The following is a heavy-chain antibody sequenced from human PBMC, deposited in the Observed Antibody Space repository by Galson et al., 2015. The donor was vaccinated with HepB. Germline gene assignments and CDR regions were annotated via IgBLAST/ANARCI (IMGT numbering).Heavy chain of an antibody. Sequence: SLRLSCAASGFTFSSNWMSWVRQAPGKGLEWVANIKQDGSEKYYVDSVKGRFTISRDNAKNPLYLQMNSLRAEDTAVYYCARDSEDYDFWSGYPYYYYYGMDVWGQGTTVTVSS. V-gene: IGHV3-7*03. CDR1: GFTFSSNW. CDR2: IKQDGSEK. D-gene: IGHD3-3*01. J-gene: IGHJ6*02. CDR3: ARDSEDYDFWSGYPYYYYYGMDV.